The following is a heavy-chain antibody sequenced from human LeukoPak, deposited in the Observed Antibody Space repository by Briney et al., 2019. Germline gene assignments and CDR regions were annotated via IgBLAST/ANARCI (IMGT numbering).Heavy chain of an antibody. Sequence: SQTLSLTCAISGDSVSSNSAAWNWIRQSPSRGLEWLGRTYYRSKWYNDYAVSVKSRITINPDTSKNQFSLQLNSVTPEDTAVYYCAREVEYYDSSGHRPHAFDIWGQGTVVTVSS. CDR3: AREVEYYDSSGHRPHAFDI. CDR2: TYYRSKWYN. D-gene: IGHD3-22*01. CDR1: GDSVSSNSAA. V-gene: IGHV6-1*01. J-gene: IGHJ3*02.